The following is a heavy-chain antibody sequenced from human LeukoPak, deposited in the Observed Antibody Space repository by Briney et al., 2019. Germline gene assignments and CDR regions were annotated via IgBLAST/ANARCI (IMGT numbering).Heavy chain of an antibody. CDR2: INPNNGYT. J-gene: IGHJ6*02. D-gene: IGHD2-15*01. CDR1: GYTFTGYY. V-gene: IGHV1-2*02. CDR3: ARAPDIYYGMDV. Sequence: ASVKVSCKASGYTFTGYYMHWVRQAPGQGLEWMGWINPNNGYTNYAQKFQGRVTMTRDTSITTAYMELRRLTSDDTAVYSCARAPDIYYGMDVWGQGTTVTVSS.